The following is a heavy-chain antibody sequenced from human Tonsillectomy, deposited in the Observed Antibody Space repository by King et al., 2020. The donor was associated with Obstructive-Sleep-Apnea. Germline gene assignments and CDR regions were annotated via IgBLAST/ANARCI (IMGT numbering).Heavy chain of an antibody. CDR3: ARHRGVEDYGDYGDYFDY. CDR2: MYYIGNT. V-gene: IGHV4-59*08. D-gene: IGHD4-17*01. J-gene: IGHJ4*02. Sequence: VQLQESCPGLVKPSETLSLTCTVSGGSITNYYWSRIRKPPGKGLEWIGDMYYIGNTNLNPSLKNQATISADTSKIQFSLSLSSVTAADTAVYYCARHRGVEDYGDYGDYFDYWGQGTLVTVFS. CDR1: GGSITNYY.